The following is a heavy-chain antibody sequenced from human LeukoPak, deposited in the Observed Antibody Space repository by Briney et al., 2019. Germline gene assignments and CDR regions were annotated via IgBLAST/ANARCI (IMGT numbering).Heavy chain of an antibody. Sequence: SETLSLTCTVSGGSISSSDHYWNWIRQPPGKGLEWIGFIYYSGTTYYNPSLKSRVTISVDTSKNQFSLKLSSVTAADTAVYYCVREVKYDFWSGYYFDLWGQGTLVTVSS. CDR2: IYYSGTT. J-gene: IGHJ4*02. CDR3: VREVKYDFWSGYYFDL. V-gene: IGHV4-30-4*08. CDR1: GGSISSSDHY. D-gene: IGHD3-3*01.